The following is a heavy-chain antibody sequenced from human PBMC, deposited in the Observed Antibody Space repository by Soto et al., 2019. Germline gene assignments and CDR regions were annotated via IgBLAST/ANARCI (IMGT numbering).Heavy chain of an antibody. CDR2: ISSSGSTI. D-gene: IGHD1-26*01. V-gene: IGHV3-48*03. CDR1: GFTFSSYE. J-gene: IGHJ6*02. CDR3: ARRRSGSYYYYYGMDV. Sequence: GGSLRLSCAASGFTFSSYEMNWVRQAPGKGLEWVSYISSSGSTIYYADSVKGRFTISRDNAKNSLYLQMNSLRAEDTAVYYCARRRSGSYYYYYGMDVWGQGTTVTVSS.